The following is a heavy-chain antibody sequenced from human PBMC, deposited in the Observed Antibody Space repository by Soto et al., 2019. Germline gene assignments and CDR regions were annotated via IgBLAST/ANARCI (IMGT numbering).Heavy chain of an antibody. CDR2: ISYDGSNK. CDR1: GFTFSSYG. J-gene: IGHJ4*02. Sequence: GGSLRLSCAASGFTFSSYGMHWVRQAPGKGLEWVAVISYDGSNKYYADSVKGRFTISRDNSKNTLYLQMNSLRAEDTAVYYCAKDRNRKWLVSELDYWGQGTLVTVSS. CDR3: AKDRNRKWLVSELDY. D-gene: IGHD6-19*01. V-gene: IGHV3-30*18.